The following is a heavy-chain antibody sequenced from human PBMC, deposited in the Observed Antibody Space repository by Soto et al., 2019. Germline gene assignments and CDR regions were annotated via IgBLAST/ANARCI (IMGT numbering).Heavy chain of an antibody. J-gene: IGHJ1*01. V-gene: IGHV3-23*01. CDR3: AKDRSCSGGSCYSGEYFQH. Sequence: PGGSLRLSCAASGFTFSSYAMSWVRQAPGKGLEWVSAITGSGVSTHYADSVKGRFTISRDNSKNTLYLQMKSLRAEDTAVYYCAKDRSCSGGSCYSGEYFQHWGQGTLVTVSS. CDR2: ITGSGVST. CDR1: GFTFSSYA. D-gene: IGHD2-15*01.